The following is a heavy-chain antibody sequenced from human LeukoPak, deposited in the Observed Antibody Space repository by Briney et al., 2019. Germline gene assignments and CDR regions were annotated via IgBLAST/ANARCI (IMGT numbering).Heavy chain of an antibody. V-gene: IGHV3-9*01. CDR2: ISWNSDSI. CDR3: ARDASPAFYFDY. J-gene: IGHJ4*02. Sequence: GGSLRLSCAASGFTFGDYAVHWVRQAPGKGLEWVSGISWNSDSIGYADSVKGRFTISRDNAKNSLYLQMNSLRAEDTAVYYCARDASPAFYFDYWGQGTLVTVSS. CDR1: GFTFGDYA.